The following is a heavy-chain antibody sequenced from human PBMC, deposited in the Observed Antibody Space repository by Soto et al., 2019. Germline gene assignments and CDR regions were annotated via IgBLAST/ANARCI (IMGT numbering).Heavy chain of an antibody. CDR1: GFTFSRSG. J-gene: IGHJ4*02. Sequence: QVQLVESGGGVVQPGRSLRLSCAASGFTFSRSGMHWVRQAPGKGLEWVALIYSDGSNKYYPDSVKGRFTISRDNSKNTLYLQMNSLRAEDTAVYYWARDGINWGFDYWGQGTLVTVSS. CDR3: ARDGINWGFDY. V-gene: IGHV3-33*01. D-gene: IGHD7-27*01. CDR2: IYSDGSNK.